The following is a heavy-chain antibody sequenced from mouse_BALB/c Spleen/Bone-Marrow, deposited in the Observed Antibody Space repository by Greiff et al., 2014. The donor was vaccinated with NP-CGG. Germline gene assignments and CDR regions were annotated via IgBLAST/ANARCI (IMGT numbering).Heavy chain of an antibody. J-gene: IGHJ2*01. D-gene: IGHD1-1*01. CDR1: GYAFSSYW. Sequence: QVHVTQSGAELVRPGSSVKISCKASGYAFSSYWMNWVKQRPGQGLEWIGQIYPGDGDTNYNGKFKGKATLTADKSSSTAYMQLSSLTSEDSAVFFCARDYYGSRYCFDYWGQGTTLTVSS. V-gene: IGHV1-80*01. CDR3: ARDYYGSRYCFDY. CDR2: IYPGDGDT.